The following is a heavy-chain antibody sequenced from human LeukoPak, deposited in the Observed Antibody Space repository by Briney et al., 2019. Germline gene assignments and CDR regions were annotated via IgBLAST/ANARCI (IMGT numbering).Heavy chain of an antibody. J-gene: IGHJ4*02. V-gene: IGHV3-48*03. D-gene: IGHD1-26*01. CDR1: GFTFSSYE. Sequence: PGGSLRLSCAASGFTFSSYEMNWVRQAPGKGLEWVSYIGSRGRTIYYADSVKGRSTISRDNAKNSLYLQMNSLRAEDTAVYYCARKYSGSYSFDHWGQGTLVTVSS. CDR2: IGSRGRTI. CDR3: ARKYSGSYSFDH.